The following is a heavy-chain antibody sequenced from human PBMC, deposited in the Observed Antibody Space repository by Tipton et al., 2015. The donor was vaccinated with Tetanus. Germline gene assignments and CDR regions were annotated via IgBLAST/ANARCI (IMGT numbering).Heavy chain of an antibody. CDR3: ARIRGRECDY. D-gene: IGHD3-10*01. CDR1: GFTFSSYG. CDR2: IWYDGSNK. V-gene: IGHV3-33*01. J-gene: IGHJ4*02. Sequence: AASGFTFSSYGMHWVRQDPGKGLEWVAVIWYDGSNKYYADSVKGRFTISRDNSKNTLYLQMNSLRAEDTAVYYCARIRGRECDYWGQGTLVTVSS.